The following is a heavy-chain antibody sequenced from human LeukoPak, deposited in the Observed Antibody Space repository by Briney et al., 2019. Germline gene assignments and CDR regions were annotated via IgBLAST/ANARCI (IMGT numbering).Heavy chain of an antibody. D-gene: IGHD4-11*01. CDR3: TSESPTDDY. Sequence: GGSLRLSCTASGFTFGDYAMSWFRRAPGKGLEWVGFIRSKAYGGTTEYAASVKGRFTISRDDSKSIAYLQMNSLKTEDTAVYYCTSESPTDDYWGQGTLVTVSS. CDR2: IRSKAYGGTT. J-gene: IGHJ4*02. CDR1: GFTFGDYA. V-gene: IGHV3-49*03.